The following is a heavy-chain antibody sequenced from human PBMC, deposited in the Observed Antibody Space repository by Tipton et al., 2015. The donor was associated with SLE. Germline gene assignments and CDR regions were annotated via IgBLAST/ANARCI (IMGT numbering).Heavy chain of an antibody. J-gene: IGHJ5*02. CDR3: ARQSLSTVTTNNWFDP. D-gene: IGHD4-17*01. CDR2: IDPSDSYT. V-gene: IGHV5-10-1*01. CDR1: GYSFTSYW. Sequence: QLVQSGAEVKKPGESLRISCKGSGYSFTSYWISWVRQMPGKGLEWMGRIDPSDSYTNYSPSFQGHVTISADKSISTAYLQWSSLKASDTAMYYCARQSLSTVTTNNWFDPWGQGTLVTVSS.